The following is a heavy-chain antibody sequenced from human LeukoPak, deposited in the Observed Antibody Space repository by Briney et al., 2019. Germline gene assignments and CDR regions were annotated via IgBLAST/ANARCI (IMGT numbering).Heavy chain of an antibody. D-gene: IGHD5-12*01. CDR2: IYHSGST. CDR3: ARGPIGRGYSGYYFDY. V-gene: IGHV4-39*07. Sequence: SETLSLTCTVSGGSISSSSYYWGWIRQPPGKGLEWIGEIYHSGSTNYNPSLKSRVTISVDKSKNQFSLKLSSVTAADTAVYYCARGPIGRGYSGYYFDYWGQGTLVTVSS. J-gene: IGHJ4*02. CDR1: GGSISSSSYY.